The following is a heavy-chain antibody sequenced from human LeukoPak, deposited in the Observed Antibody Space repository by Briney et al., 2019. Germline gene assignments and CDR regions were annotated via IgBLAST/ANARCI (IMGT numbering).Heavy chain of an antibody. Sequence: GASVKVSCKASGYTFTGYYMHWVRQAPGQGLEWMGWINPNSGGTNYAQKFQGRVTMTRDTSISTAYMELSRLRSDDTAVYYCARDLLFLMVRGPGDYYYMDVWGKGTTVTISS. CDR3: ARDLLFLMVRGPGDYYYMDV. J-gene: IGHJ6*03. CDR1: GYTFTGYY. CDR2: INPNSGGT. D-gene: IGHD3-10*01. V-gene: IGHV1-2*02.